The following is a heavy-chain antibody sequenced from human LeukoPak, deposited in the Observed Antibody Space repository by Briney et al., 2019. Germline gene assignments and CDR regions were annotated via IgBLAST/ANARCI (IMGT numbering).Heavy chain of an antibody. Sequence: GSLRLSCTASGFTFGDYAMSWFRQAPGKGLEWVGFIRSKAYGGTTEYAASVKGRFTISRDDSKSIAYLQMNSLKTEDTAVYYCTRDRSRIAAAGTYNDYWGQGTLVTVSS. CDR1: GFTFGDYA. D-gene: IGHD6-13*01. J-gene: IGHJ4*02. CDR3: TRDRSRIAAAGTYNDY. CDR2: IRSKAYGGTT. V-gene: IGHV3-49*03.